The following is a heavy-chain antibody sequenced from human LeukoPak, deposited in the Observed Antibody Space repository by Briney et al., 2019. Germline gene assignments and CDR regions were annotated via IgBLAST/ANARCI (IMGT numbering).Heavy chain of an antibody. CDR2: ISSSSSYI. Sequence: GGSLRLSCAASGFTFSSYSMTWVRQAPGKGLEWVSSISSSSSYIYYADSVKGRFTISRDNAKNSLYLQMNSLRAEDTAVYYCAKDTPDSSWYNPYYYYYYMDVWGKGTTVTVSS. D-gene: IGHD6-13*01. V-gene: IGHV3-21*04. J-gene: IGHJ6*03. CDR3: AKDTPDSSWYNPYYYYYYMDV. CDR1: GFTFSSYS.